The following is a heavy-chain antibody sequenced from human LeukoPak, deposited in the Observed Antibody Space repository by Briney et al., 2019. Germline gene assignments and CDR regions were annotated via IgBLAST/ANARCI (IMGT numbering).Heavy chain of an antibody. D-gene: IGHD6-19*01. Sequence: GGSLSLSCAASGFTFSSYSMNWVRQAPGKGLEWVSYISSSSSTIYNADSVKGRFTISRDNAKNSLYLQMNSLRDEDTAVYYCARSRITVAGTRYFDYWGQGTLVTVSS. CDR2: ISSSSSTI. CDR1: GFTFSSYS. J-gene: IGHJ4*02. CDR3: ARSRITVAGTRYFDY. V-gene: IGHV3-48*02.